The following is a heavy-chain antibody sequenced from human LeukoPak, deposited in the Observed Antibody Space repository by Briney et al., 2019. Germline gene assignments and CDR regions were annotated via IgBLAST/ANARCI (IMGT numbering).Heavy chain of an antibody. J-gene: IGHJ4*02. D-gene: IGHD2-15*01. CDR2: IYSGGST. V-gene: IGHV3-53*01. Sequence: GGSLRLSCAASGFIVSSNYMSWVRQAPGKGLEWVSVIYSGGSTYYADSVKGRFTISRDNSKNTLYLQMNSLRAEDTAVYYCASTHLGYCSSVSCQNDYXGXGTLVTVSS. CDR3: ASTHLGYCSSVSCQNDY. CDR1: GFIVSSNY.